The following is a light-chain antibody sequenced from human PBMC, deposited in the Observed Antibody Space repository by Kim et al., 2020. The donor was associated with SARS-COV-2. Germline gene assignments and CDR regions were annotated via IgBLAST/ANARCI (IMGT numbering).Light chain of an antibody. J-gene: IGLJ3*02. CDR1: RGSIASNY. V-gene: IGLV6-57*03. Sequence: GTQVTSACTPRRGSIASNYVQWYQQRPGSAPTTVIYEDNQRPSGVPDRFSGSIDSSSNSASLTISGLKTEDEADYYCQSYDSSNWVFGGGTQLTVL. CDR2: EDN. CDR3: QSYDSSNWV.